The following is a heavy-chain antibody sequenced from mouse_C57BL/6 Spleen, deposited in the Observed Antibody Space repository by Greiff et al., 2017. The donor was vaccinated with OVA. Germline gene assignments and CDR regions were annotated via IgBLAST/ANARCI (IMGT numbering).Heavy chain of an antibody. J-gene: IGHJ4*01. CDR1: GYTFTDYN. CDR2: IGPGSGGT. D-gene: IGHD2-1*01. CDR3: ARFGLYGNWAMDC. V-gene: IGHV1-77*01. Sequence: QVQLQQSGAELVKPGASVKISCKASGYTFTDYNINWVKQRPGQGLEWIGKIGPGSGGTFYNEKFKGKATLTADKSSSTAYMQLSSLTSEDSAVYFCARFGLYGNWAMDCWGKGTSVTVSS.